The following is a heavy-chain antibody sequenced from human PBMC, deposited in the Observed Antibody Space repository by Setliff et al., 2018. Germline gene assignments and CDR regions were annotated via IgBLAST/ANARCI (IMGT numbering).Heavy chain of an antibody. CDR1: RFTFSNYA. CDR3: AKHGACNDFLTGYNFYYDMDV. Sequence: QAGGSLRLSCAASRFTFSNYAMSWVRQAPGKGLEWVSAISASGRTTYSADSVKGRFTISRDNSKNTLSLQMNSLRAEDTAVYYCAKHGACNDFLTGYNFYYDMDVWGQGTTVTVSS. D-gene: IGHD3-9*01. J-gene: IGHJ6*02. CDR2: ISASGRTT. V-gene: IGHV3-23*01.